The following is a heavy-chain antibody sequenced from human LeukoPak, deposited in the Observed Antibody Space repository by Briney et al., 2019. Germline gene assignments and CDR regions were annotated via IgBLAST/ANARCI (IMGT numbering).Heavy chain of an antibody. CDR1: GGSISSYY. CDR2: IYYSGST. D-gene: IGHD6-13*01. CDR3: ARARYSSSWAYDY. Sequence: SETLSLTCTVSGGSISSYYWSWIRQPPGKGLEWIGYIYYSGSTNYNPSLKSRVTISVDTSKNQFSLKLSSVTAADTAVYYCARARYSSSWAYDYWGQGTLVTVSS. V-gene: IGHV4-59*01. J-gene: IGHJ4*02.